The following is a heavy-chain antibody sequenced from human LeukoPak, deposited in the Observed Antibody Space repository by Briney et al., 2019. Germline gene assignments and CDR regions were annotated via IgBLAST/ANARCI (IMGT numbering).Heavy chain of an antibody. V-gene: IGHV5-51*01. CDR3: ARLGGGYYGSGSYYNPLYEYYYYYGMDV. D-gene: IGHD3-10*01. J-gene: IGHJ6*02. Sequence: GESLKISCKGSGYSFTSYWIGWVRQMPGKGLEWMGIIYPGDSDTRYSPSFQGQVTISADKSISTAYLQWSSLKASDTAMYYCARLGGGYYGSGSYYNPLYEYYYYYGMDVWGQGTTVTVSS. CDR2: IYPGDSDT. CDR1: GYSFTSYW.